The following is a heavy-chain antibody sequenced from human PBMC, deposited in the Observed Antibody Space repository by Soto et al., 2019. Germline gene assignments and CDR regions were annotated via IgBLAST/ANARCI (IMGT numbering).Heavy chain of an antibody. V-gene: IGHV1-24*01. CDR3: AIAELKLDTSTTDYYSYSYMDV. Sequence: ASVKVSCKVSGYTLTELSMHWVRQAPGKGLEWMGGFDPEDGETIYAQKFLGRVTMTEDTSTDTAYMELSSLRSEDTAVYYCAIAELKLDTSTTDYYSYSYMDVWGKGTTVTVSS. J-gene: IGHJ6*03. CDR1: GYTLTELS. CDR2: FDPEDGET. D-gene: IGHD3-9*01.